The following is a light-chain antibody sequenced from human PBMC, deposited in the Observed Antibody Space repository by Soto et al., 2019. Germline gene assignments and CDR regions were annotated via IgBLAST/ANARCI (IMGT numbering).Light chain of an antibody. CDR3: AAWDDSLNGRV. CDR1: SSNLGSNT. V-gene: IGLV1-44*01. J-gene: IGLJ1*01. Sequence: QAVVTQPPSASGTPGQRVTISCSGSSSNLGSNTVNWYQQLPGTAPKLLIYRNNQRPSGGPDRFSGSKSGTSASLAISGLQSEEEADYYCAAWDDSLNGRVFGTGTKVTVL. CDR2: RNN.